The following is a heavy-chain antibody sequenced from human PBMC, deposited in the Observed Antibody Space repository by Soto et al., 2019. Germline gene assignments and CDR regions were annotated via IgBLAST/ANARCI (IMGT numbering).Heavy chain of an antibody. CDR3: ARDRNTDSISWDSVLRFWFDP. V-gene: IGHV1-46*01. Sequence: ASVQVSCKASGYTFTSYYMHWVRQAPGQGLEWMGIINPSGGSTSYAQKFQGRVTMTRDTSTSTVYMELSSLRSEDTAVYYCARDRNTDSISWDSVLRFWFDPWGQGALVTVYS. CDR2: INPSGGST. D-gene: IGHD6-13*01. CDR1: GYTFTSYY. J-gene: IGHJ5*02.